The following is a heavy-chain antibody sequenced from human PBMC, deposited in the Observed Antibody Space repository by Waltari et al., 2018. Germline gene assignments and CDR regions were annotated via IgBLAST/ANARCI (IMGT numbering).Heavy chain of an antibody. CDR2: WDKLDNR. CDR3: VKGGWLDD. V-gene: IGHV3-23*03. D-gene: IGHD6-19*01. J-gene: IGHJ4*02. Sequence: EVQLLESGGCWIEPGGSLRLYCVCSGCCFSTYEMSWVRQAPGKGLEWVSVWDKLDNRHYGSSVKGRFTISRDNSRNTLYLELNNLRVEDTAKYFCVKGGWLDDWGQGTLVTVSS. CDR1: GCCFSTYE.